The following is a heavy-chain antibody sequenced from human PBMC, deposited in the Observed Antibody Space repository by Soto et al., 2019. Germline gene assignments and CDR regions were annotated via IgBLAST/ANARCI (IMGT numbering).Heavy chain of an antibody. V-gene: IGHV4-39*01. J-gene: IGHJ4*02. Sequence: PSETLSLTCTVSGGSISSGSHFWGWIRQPPGKGLQWIGTMYYSGSNHYNPFLKSRVTMSVDTSRNQLSLKLSSATAADTAVYYCARQPENTSYFDYWGRGILVTVS. CDR2: MYYSGSN. CDR1: GGSISSGSHF. CDR3: ARQPENTSYFDY. D-gene: IGHD2-21*01.